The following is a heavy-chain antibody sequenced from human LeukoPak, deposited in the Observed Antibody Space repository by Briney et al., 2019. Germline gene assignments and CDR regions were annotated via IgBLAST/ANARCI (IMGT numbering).Heavy chain of an antibody. CDR2: INHSGST. Sequence: SETLSLTCAVYGGSFSGYYWSWIRQPPGKGLEWIGEINHSGSTNYNPSLKSRVTISVDTSKNQFSLKLSSVTAADTAVYYCARHAYYGSGSYHWFDPWGQGTLVTVSS. J-gene: IGHJ5*02. V-gene: IGHV4-34*01. D-gene: IGHD3-10*01. CDR1: GGSFSGYY. CDR3: ARHAYYGSGSYHWFDP.